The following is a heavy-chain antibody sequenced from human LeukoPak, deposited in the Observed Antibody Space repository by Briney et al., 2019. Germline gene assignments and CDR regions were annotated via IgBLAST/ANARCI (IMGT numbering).Heavy chain of an antibody. CDR1: GFTFDDYA. J-gene: IGHJ4*02. D-gene: IGHD5-18*01. V-gene: IGHV3-9*01. CDR2: ISWNCGSI. CDR3: AKLGYSSDY. Sequence: GGFLRLSCAASGFTFDDYAMHWVRQAPGKGLEGVSGISWNCGSIGYADSVQGRFTISRDNAKNSLYLQMNSLRAEDTALYYCAKLGYSSDYWGQGTLVTVSS.